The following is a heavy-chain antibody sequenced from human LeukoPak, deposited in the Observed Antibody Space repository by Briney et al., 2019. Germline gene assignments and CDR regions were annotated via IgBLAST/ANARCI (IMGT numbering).Heavy chain of an antibody. D-gene: IGHD3-3*01. CDR1: GGSISSYY. Sequence: SETLSLTCTVSGGSISSYYWSWIRQPAGKGLEWIGRIYTSGSTNYNPSLKSRVTMSVDTSKNQFSLKLSSVTAADTAVYYCARSIPIFGVVPFYYYGMDVWGQGTTVTVSS. J-gene: IGHJ6*02. V-gene: IGHV4-4*07. CDR3: ARSIPIFGVVPFYYYGMDV. CDR2: IYTSGST.